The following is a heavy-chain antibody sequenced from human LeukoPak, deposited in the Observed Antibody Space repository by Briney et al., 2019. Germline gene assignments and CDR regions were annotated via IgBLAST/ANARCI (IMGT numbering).Heavy chain of an antibody. CDR3: ARGGIGSYSY. Sequence: GGSLRLSCAASGFTLSTYWMTWVRQAPGKGLEWAAIIKQDGSETYYVDSVKGRFTISRDNAKNSLYLQMNSLRADDTAVYFCARGGIGSYSYWGQGTLVTVSS. D-gene: IGHD1-26*01. V-gene: IGHV3-7*01. CDR1: GFTLSTYW. J-gene: IGHJ4*02. CDR2: IKQDGSET.